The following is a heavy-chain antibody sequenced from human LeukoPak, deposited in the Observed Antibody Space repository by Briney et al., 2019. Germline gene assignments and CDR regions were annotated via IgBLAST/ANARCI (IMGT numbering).Heavy chain of an antibody. V-gene: IGHV3-7*01. D-gene: IGHD5-12*01. J-gene: IGHJ6*03. CDR1: GFTFSSYW. CDR3: ARDGIVATDYMDV. Sequence: PGGSLRLSCAASGFTFSSYWMSWVRQAPGKGLEWVANIKQDGSEKYYVDSVKGRFTISRDNAKNSLYLQMNSLRAEDTAVYYCARDGIVATDYMDVWGKGTTVTVSS. CDR2: IKQDGSEK.